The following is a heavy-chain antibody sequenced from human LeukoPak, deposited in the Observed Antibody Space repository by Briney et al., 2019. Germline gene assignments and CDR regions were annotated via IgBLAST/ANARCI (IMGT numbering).Heavy chain of an antibody. J-gene: IGHJ5*02. D-gene: IGHD6-19*01. CDR2: MNPNSGNT. Sequence: WASVKVSCKASGYTFTSYDINWVRQATGQGLEWMGWMNPNSGNTGYAQKCQGRVTMTRNTSISTAFMELSSLRSEDTAVYYCARAKGRAVGRNWFDPWGQGTLVTVSS. CDR3: ARAKGRAVGRNWFDP. V-gene: IGHV1-8*01. CDR1: GYTFTSYD.